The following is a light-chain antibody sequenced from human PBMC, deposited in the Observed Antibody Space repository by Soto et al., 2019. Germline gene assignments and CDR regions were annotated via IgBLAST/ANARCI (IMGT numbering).Light chain of an antibody. CDR2: AAS. J-gene: IGKJ2*01. CDR3: QQSYNTPYT. Sequence: DVQMTQSPSSLSASVGDRVTITCRASQSISTYLNWYQQKPGKAPKLLIYAASSLQSGFPSRFSASGSGTDFTLTISSLQPEDFANYYCQQSYNTPYTFGQGTKLDIK. V-gene: IGKV1-39*01. CDR1: QSISTY.